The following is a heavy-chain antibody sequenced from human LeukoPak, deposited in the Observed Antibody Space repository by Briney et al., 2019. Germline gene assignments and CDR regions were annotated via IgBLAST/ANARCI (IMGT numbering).Heavy chain of an antibody. V-gene: IGHV1-18*01. D-gene: IGHD3-16*01. J-gene: IGHJ4*02. Sequence: GASVTVSCKASGYTFTSYGISWVRQTPGQGLEGMGWISAYNGNTNYAQKLQGRVTMTTDTSTSTAYMELRSLRSDDTAVYYCARDLGVIYYFDYWGQGTLVTVSS. CDR3: ARDLGVIYYFDY. CDR1: GYTFTSYG. CDR2: ISAYNGNT.